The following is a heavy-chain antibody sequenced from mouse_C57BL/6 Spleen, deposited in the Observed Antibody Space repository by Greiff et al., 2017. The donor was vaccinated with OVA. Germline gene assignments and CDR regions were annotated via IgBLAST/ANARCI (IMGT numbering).Heavy chain of an antibody. CDR1: GFTFSSYA. CDR2: ISSGGDYI. J-gene: IGHJ3*01. CDR3: TRDLDSSGYGGFAY. Sequence: EVKLVESGEGLVKPGGSLKLSCAASGFTFSSYAMSWVRQTPEKRLEWVAYISSGGDYIYYADTVKGRFTISRDNARNTLYLQMSSLKSEDTAMYYCTRDLDSSGYGGFAYWGQGTLVTVSA. V-gene: IGHV5-9-1*02. D-gene: IGHD3-2*02.